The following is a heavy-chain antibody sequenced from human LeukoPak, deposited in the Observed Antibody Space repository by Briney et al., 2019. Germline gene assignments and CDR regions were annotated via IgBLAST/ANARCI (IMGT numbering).Heavy chain of an antibody. V-gene: IGHV3-43*01. CDR1: GFTFDDYT. D-gene: IGHD2-8*01. CDR2: ISWDGGST. CDR3: AKGDLYCTSFSCPLHF. J-gene: IGHJ4*02. Sequence: GSLRLSCAASGFTFDDYTLHWVRQRPGKGLEWIALISWDGGSTYFADSVTGRFSISRDNDKNALYLQMNGLKTEDTALYYCAKGDLYCTSFSCPLHFWGQGTLVIVSS.